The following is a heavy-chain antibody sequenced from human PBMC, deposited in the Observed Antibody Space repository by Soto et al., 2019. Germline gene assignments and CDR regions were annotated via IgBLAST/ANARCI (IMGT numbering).Heavy chain of an antibody. Sequence: LRLSCAASGFTFRSFTMNWVRQAPGKGLEWVSTISSNSAYIYYTDALRGRFTISRDNAKNSLHLQMNSLRAEDTAVYYCTRDASRDSSARGWLHPWGQGTMVTVYS. CDR3: TRDASRDSSARGWLHP. D-gene: IGHD6-13*01. CDR1: GFTFRSFT. V-gene: IGHV3-21*01. CDR2: ISSNSAYI. J-gene: IGHJ5*02.